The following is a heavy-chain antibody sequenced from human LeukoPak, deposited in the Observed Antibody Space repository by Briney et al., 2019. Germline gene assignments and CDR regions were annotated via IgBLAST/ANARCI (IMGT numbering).Heavy chain of an antibody. V-gene: IGHV3-7*01. CDR2: IKQDGSVI. CDR1: GFSFSTHW. Sequence: GGSLRLSCAASGFSFSTHWMSWFRQAPGKGLEWVALIKQDGSVIHYVDSVKGRFTISRDNAKNSLSLQMNSLRADDTAVYYCAGDEGWTFDIWGQGTEVTVSS. CDR3: AGDEGWTFDI. J-gene: IGHJ3*02. D-gene: IGHD5-24*01.